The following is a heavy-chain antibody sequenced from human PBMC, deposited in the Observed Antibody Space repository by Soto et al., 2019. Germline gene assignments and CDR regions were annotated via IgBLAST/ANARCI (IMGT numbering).Heavy chain of an antibody. V-gene: IGHV1-69*01. Sequence: QVQLVQSGAEVKKPGSSVKVSCKASGGTFSSYAISWVRQAPGQGLEWMGGIIPIFGTANYAQKFQVRVTITAAESTSRAYMELSSLRSEDTAVYYCVRDLGPNSGPDDDYWGQGTLVTVSS. CDR3: VRDLGPNSGPDDDY. CDR2: IIPIFGTA. D-gene: IGHD1-26*01. J-gene: IGHJ4*02. CDR1: GGTFSSYA.